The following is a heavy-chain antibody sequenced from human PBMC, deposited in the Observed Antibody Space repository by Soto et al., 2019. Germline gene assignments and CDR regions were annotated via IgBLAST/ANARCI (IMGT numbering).Heavy chain of an antibody. CDR1: GFTFSSYG. CDR3: ARPLWRDDYNWGYFDL. Sequence: GGSLRLSCVASGFTFSSYGMHWVRQAPGKGLEWVAVISYDGSNKYYADSVKGRFTISRDNSKNTLYLQMNSLRAEDTAVYYCARPLWRDDYNWGYFDLWGRGTLVTVSS. CDR2: ISYDGSNK. V-gene: IGHV3-30*03. J-gene: IGHJ2*01. D-gene: IGHD4-4*01.